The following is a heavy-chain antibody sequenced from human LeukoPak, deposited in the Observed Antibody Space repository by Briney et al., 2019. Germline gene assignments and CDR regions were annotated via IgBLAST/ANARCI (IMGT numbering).Heavy chain of an antibody. CDR2: INHSGST. D-gene: IGHD5-18*01. CDR1: GGSFSGYY. V-gene: IGHV4-34*01. J-gene: IGHJ4*02. CDR3: ARSRGRNTAMVTFFDY. Sequence: MSSETLSLTCAVYGGSFSGYYWSWIRQPPGKGLEWIGEINHSGSTNYNPSLKSRVTISVDTSKNQFSLKLSSVTAADTAVYYCARSRGRNTAMVTFFDYWGQGTLVTVSS.